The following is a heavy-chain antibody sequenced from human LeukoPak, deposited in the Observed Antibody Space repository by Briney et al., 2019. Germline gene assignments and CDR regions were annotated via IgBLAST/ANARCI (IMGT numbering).Heavy chain of an antibody. Sequence: PGGSLRLSCAASGFTFSSYWMHWVRQAPGKGLVWVSRINSDGSSTSYADSVKGRFTISRDNAKNTLYLQMNSLRAEDTAVYYCARVLPYYYDSSGYYYHYYYGMDVWGQGTTVTVSS. J-gene: IGHJ6*02. D-gene: IGHD3-22*01. CDR2: INSDGSST. CDR3: ARVLPYYYDSSGYYYHYYYGMDV. CDR1: GFTFSSYW. V-gene: IGHV3-74*01.